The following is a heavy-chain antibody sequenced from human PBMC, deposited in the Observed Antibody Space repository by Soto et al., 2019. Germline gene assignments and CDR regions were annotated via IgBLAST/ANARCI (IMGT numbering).Heavy chain of an antibody. CDR3: ASTVVRYFDWFDY. D-gene: IGHD3-9*01. CDR1: GDSVSSNSAA. J-gene: IGHJ4*02. V-gene: IGHV6-1*01. CDR2: TYYRSKWYS. Sequence: SQTLSLTCAISGDSVSSNSAAWNWIRQSPSRGLEWLGRTYYRSKWYSDYAVSVRSRITINPDTSKNQFSLQLNSVTPADTAVYYCASTVVRYFDWFDYWGQGTLVTVSS.